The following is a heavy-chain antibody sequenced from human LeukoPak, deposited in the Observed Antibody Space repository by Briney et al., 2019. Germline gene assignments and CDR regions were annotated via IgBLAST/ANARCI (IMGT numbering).Heavy chain of an antibody. CDR2: ISGSGGST. CDR1: GFTFSSYA. CDR3: AKETRGYSYGYYDY. V-gene: IGHV3-23*01. D-gene: IGHD5-18*01. Sequence: GGSLRLSCAASGFTFSSYAMSWVRQAPGKELEWVSAISGSGGSTYYADSVKGRFTISRDNSKNTLYLQMNSLRAEDTAVYYCAKETRGYSYGYYDYWGQGTLVTVSS. J-gene: IGHJ4*02.